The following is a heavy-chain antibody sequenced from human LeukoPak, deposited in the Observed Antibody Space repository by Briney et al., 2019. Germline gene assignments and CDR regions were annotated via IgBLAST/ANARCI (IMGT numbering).Heavy chain of an antibody. CDR2: IKQDGSEK. V-gene: IGHV3-7*01. J-gene: IGHJ4*02. D-gene: IGHD3-3*01. Sequence: GGSLRPSCAASGFTFSSYWMSWVRQAPGKGLEWVANIKQDGSEKYYVDSVKGRFTISRDNAKNSLYLQMNSLGAEDTAVYYCARDPGAHYDFWSGYWSYYFDYWGQGTLVTVSS. CDR1: GFTFSSYW. CDR3: ARDPGAHYDFWSGYWSYYFDY.